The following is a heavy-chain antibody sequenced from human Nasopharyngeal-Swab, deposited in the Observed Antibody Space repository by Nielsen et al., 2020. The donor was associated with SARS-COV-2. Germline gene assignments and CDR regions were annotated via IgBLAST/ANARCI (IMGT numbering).Heavy chain of an antibody. Sequence: SETLSLTCTVSGGSISSYYWSWIRQPPGKGLEWIGYIYYSGSTNYNPSLKSRVTISVDTSKNQFSLKLSSVTAADTAVYYCARGFDYWGPGTLVTVSS. J-gene: IGHJ4*02. CDR2: IYYSGST. CDR3: ARGFDY. CDR1: GGSISSYY. V-gene: IGHV4-59*13.